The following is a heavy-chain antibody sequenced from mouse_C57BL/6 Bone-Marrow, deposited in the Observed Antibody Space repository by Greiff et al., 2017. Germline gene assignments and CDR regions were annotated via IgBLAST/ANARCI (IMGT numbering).Heavy chain of an antibody. Sequence: QVQLQQPGAELVKPGASVKLSCKASGYTFTSYWMHWVKQRPGQGLEWIGMIHPNCGSTNYNEKFKSKATLTVDKSSSTAYMQLSSLTSEDSAVYYCARSRIYDGYYAWFAYWGQGTLVTVAA. CDR2: IHPNCGST. CDR1: GYTFTSYW. V-gene: IGHV1-64*01. D-gene: IGHD2-3*01. CDR3: ARSRIYDGYYAWFAY. J-gene: IGHJ3*01.